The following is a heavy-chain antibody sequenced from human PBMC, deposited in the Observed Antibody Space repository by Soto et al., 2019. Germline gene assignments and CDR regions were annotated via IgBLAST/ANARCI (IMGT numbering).Heavy chain of an antibody. CDR3: ARGSFIVVVPAASNYYYYYGMDV. J-gene: IGHJ6*02. CDR2: IYYSGST. V-gene: IGHV4-59*01. Sequence: KPSETLSLTCTVSGGSISSYYWSWIRQPPGKGLEWIGYIYYSGSTNYNPSLKSRVTISVDTSKNQFSLKLSSVTAADTAVYYCARGSFIVVVPAASNYYYYYGMDVWGQGTTVTVSS. D-gene: IGHD2-2*01. CDR1: GGSISSYY.